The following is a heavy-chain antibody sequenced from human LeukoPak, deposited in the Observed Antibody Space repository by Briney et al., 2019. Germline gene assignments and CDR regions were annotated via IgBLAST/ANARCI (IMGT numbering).Heavy chain of an antibody. CDR2: IYHSGST. V-gene: IGHV4-30-2*03. Sequence: SQTLSLTCAVSGGSISSGGYSWSWIRQPPGKGLEWIGYIYHSGSTYYNPSLKSRVTISVDTSKNQFSLKLSSVTAADTAVYYCARRMVGGIAAAGTIDYWGQGTLVTVSS. CDR1: GGSISSGGYS. D-gene: IGHD6-13*01. J-gene: IGHJ4*02. CDR3: ARRMVGGIAAAGTIDY.